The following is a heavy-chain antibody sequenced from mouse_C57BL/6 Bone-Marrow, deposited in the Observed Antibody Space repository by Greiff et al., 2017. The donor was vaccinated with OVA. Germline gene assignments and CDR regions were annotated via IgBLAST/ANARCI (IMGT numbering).Heavy chain of an antibody. CDR1: GYTFTSYG. Sequence: QVHVKQSGAELARPGASVKLSCKASGYTFTSYGISWVKQRTGQGLEWIGEIYPRSGNTYYNEKFKGKATLTADKSSSTAYMELRSLTSEDSAVYFCGVPMTTVASLDYWGQGTTLTVSS. V-gene: IGHV1-81*01. CDR2: IYPRSGNT. J-gene: IGHJ2*01. D-gene: IGHD1-1*01. CDR3: GVPMTTVASLDY.